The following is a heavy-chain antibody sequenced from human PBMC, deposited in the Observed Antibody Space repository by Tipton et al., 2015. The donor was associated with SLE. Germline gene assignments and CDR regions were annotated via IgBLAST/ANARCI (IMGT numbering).Heavy chain of an antibody. V-gene: IGHV3-48*03. CDR1: GFRFTTYE. CDR3: TRGGFGVVPFDC. Sequence: SLRLSCAASGFRFTTYEMNWVRQAPGKGPEWLSYISGSSTTIYYAESVRGRFTISRDNANNSLYLQMSSLRPEDTAVYYCTRGGFGVVPFDCWGQGTLVTVSS. J-gene: IGHJ4*02. D-gene: IGHD3-3*01. CDR2: ISGSSTTI.